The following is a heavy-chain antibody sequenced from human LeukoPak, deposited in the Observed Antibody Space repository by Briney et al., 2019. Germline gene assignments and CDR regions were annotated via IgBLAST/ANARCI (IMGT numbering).Heavy chain of an antibody. J-gene: IGHJ4*02. CDR3: AKDLQGYFDY. Sequence: GRSLRLSCAASGFTFSSYGMHWVRQAPGKGLEWVAVISYDGSNKYYADSVKGRFTISRDNSKNTLYLQMSSLRAEDTAVYYCAKDLQGYFDYWGQGTLVTVSS. V-gene: IGHV3-30*18. CDR1: GFTFSSYG. CDR2: ISYDGSNK.